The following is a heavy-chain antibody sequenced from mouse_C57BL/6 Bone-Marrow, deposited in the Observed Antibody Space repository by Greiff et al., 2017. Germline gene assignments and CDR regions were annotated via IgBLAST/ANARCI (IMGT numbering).Heavy chain of an antibody. Sequence: VQLQQSGPGLVKPSQSLSLTCSVTGYSITSCYYWYWIRPFPGNKLEWMGYINYDGCNNYHPSLKNRISITRDTYKNQDFRKLNSVTTEDSATYYCARGPRGHRYFDVGGTGTTVTVSS. J-gene: IGHJ1*03. D-gene: IGHD3-1*01. V-gene: IGHV3-6*01. CDR3: ARGPRGHRYFDV. CDR2: INYDGCN. CDR1: GYSITSCYY.